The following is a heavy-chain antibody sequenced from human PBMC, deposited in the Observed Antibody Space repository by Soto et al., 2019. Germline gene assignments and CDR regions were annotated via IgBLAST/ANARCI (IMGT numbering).Heavy chain of an antibody. Sequence: SETLSLTCTVSVGSIRSYYWSWIRQPPGKGLEWIGYIYYSGSTNYNPSLKSRVTISVDTSKNQFSLKLSSVTAADTAVYYCARRFEDNYYYYGMDVWGQGTTVTVS. CDR3: ARRFEDNYYYYGMDV. CDR1: VGSIRSYY. J-gene: IGHJ6*02. CDR2: IYYSGST. D-gene: IGHD3-16*01. V-gene: IGHV4-59*01.